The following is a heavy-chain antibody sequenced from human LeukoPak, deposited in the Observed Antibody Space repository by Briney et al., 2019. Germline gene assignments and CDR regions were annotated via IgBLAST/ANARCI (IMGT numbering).Heavy chain of an antibody. CDR2: IYSSGTT. CDR1: GGSISTYY. J-gene: IGHJ4*02. V-gene: IGHV4-59*08. Sequence: SETLSLTCTVSGGSISTYYWTWIRQPPGKGLEWVGYIYSSGTTNYNPSLNSRVTISLDTSKNQFSLNLRSVTAADTAVYYCATGPPGRQPHFFDYCGQGNLVTVSS. CDR3: ATGPPGRQPHFFDY. D-gene: IGHD6-13*01.